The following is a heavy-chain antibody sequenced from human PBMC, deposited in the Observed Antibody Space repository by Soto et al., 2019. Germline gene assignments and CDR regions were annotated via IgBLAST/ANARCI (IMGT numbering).Heavy chain of an antibody. J-gene: IGHJ6*02. CDR3: ARGGTWELPNHYYYYGMDV. Sequence: GASVKVSCKASGGTFSSYSISWVRQAPGQGLEWMGGIIPIFGTANYAQKFQGRVTITADESTSTAYMELSSLRSEDTAVYHCARGGTWELPNHYYYYGMDVWGQGTTVTVSS. CDR1: GGTFSSYS. V-gene: IGHV1-69*13. CDR2: IIPIFGTA. D-gene: IGHD1-26*01.